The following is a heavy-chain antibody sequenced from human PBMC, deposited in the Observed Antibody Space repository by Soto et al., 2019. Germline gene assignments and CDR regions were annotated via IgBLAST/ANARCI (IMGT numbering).Heavy chain of an antibody. D-gene: IGHD3-16*02. V-gene: IGHV1-69*01. CDR2: IIPIFGTA. J-gene: IGHJ6*02. Sequence: QVQLVQSGAEVKKPGSSVKVSCKASGGTFSSYAISWVRQAPGQGLEWMGGIIPIFGTANYAQKFQGRVTSLRDRSPSPAHKELGSLRSEGTAVDYFARGRRGHYDFVWGSYRIANYGMDVWGQGTTVTVSS. CDR1: GGTFSSYA. CDR3: ARGRRGHYDFVWGSYRIANYGMDV.